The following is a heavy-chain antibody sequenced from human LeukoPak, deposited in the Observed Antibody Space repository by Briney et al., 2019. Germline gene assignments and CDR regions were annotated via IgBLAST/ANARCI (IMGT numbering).Heavy chain of an antibody. CDR2: IDPNTGDM. D-gene: IGHD6-13*01. V-gene: IGHV1-2*02. Sequence: ASVKVSCKTSGYTFTGYYIHWVRQAPGQGLEWLGWIDPNTGDMNYAQKFQGRVTTTRDTSISTAYMELSSLRSDDTAVYYCARDVSSVATAAPGHWGVDVWGQGTTVTVSS. J-gene: IGHJ6*02. CDR1: GYTFTGYY. CDR3: ARDVSSVATAAPGHWGVDV.